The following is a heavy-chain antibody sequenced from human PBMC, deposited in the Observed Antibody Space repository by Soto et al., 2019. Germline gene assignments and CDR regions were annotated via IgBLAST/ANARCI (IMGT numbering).Heavy chain of an antibody. V-gene: IGHV1-69*17. D-gene: IGHD3-16*01. J-gene: IGHJ4*02. CDR1: GDTFNSYL. CDR2: IIPIIRVT. CDR3: ARASLGAKGADH. Sequence: QVQLVQSGAEVKRPGSSVKVSCESSGDTFNSYLISWVRQAPGQGLEWMGGIIPIIRVTHYAQKFQGRVTISALSSTGTAYMELTNLAFEDTALYYCARASLGAKGADHWGQGTLVTVSS.